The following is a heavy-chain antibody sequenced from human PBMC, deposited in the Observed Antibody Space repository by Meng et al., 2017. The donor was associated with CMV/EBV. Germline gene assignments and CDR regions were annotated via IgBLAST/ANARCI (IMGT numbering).Heavy chain of an antibody. D-gene: IGHD5-12*01. Sequence: TLQTSVPSLAKPPPTTTLACAFSVFSLSTSGVGVGWIRQPPGKALEWLALIYWDDDKRYSPSLKSRLTITKDTSKNQVVLTMTNMDPVDTATYYCAHSQRGYSGPVDFDYWGQGTLVTVSS. CDR3: AHSQRGYSGPVDFDY. CDR2: IYWDDDK. CDR1: VFSLSTSGVG. V-gene: IGHV2-5*02. J-gene: IGHJ4*02.